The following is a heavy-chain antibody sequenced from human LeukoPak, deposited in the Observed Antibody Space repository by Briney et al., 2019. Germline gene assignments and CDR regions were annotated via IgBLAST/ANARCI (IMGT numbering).Heavy chain of an antibody. CDR3: AKDYWAFDS. V-gene: IGHV3-30*18. D-gene: IGHD2-8*02. Sequence: GGSLRLSCADSGFSFSSFGMHWVRQAPGKGLEWVAVISYDGSNKYYEDSVKGRFTISRDNSKNTLYLQMNCLRAEDTALYYCAKDYWAFDSWGQGTLVTVSS. CDR1: GFSFSSFG. J-gene: IGHJ4*02. CDR2: ISYDGSNK.